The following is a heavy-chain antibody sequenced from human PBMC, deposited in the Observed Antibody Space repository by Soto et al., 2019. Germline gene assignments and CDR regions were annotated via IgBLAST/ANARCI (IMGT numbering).Heavy chain of an antibody. CDR3: ARAKALYDSSGYYDAFDI. CDR1: GYTFTSYY. Sequence: QVQLVQSGAEVKKPGASVKVSCKASGYTFTSYYMHWVRQAPGQGLEWMGIINPSGGSTSYAQKFQGRVTMTRDTSTSTVYMELSSLRSEDTAVYYCARAKALYDSSGYYDAFDIWGLGTMVTVSS. V-gene: IGHV1-46*01. D-gene: IGHD3-22*01. J-gene: IGHJ3*02. CDR2: INPSGGST.